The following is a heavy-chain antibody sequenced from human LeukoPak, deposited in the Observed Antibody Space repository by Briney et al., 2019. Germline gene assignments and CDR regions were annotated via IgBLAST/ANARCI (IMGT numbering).Heavy chain of an antibody. J-gene: IGHJ4*02. CDR1: GGSFSGYY. CDR3: ARESSYGFSY. D-gene: IGHD5-18*01. CDR2: INHSGST. V-gene: IGHV4-34*01. Sequence: SETLSLTCAVYGGSFSGYYWSWIRQPPGKGLEWIGEINHSGSTNYNPSLKSRVTISVDTSKNQFSLKLSSVTAADTAVYYCARESSYGFSYWGQGTLVTVSS.